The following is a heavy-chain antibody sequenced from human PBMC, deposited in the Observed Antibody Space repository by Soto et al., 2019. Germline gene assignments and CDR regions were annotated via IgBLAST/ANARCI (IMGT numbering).Heavy chain of an antibody. D-gene: IGHD1-26*01. CDR3: ARDGGRHSGGIDY. J-gene: IGHJ4*02. CDR2: IIPLFGTA. Sequence: QVQLVQSGAEVKKPGSSVNVSCKASGGTFSSYSINWVREARGQGLEWVGAIIPLFGTANYAQKFQGRVTITADESTSTAYMELSSLRSEDTAVYYCARDGGRHSGGIDYWGQGTLVTVSS. CDR1: GGTFSSYS. V-gene: IGHV1-69*01.